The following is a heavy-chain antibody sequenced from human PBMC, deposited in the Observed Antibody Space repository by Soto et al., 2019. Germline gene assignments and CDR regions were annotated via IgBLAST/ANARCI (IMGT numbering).Heavy chain of an antibody. CDR2: IYYSGST. CDR3: ARDTVTPPYYYYYYGMDV. CDR1: GGSISSSSYY. V-gene: IGHV4-39*01. J-gene: IGHJ6*02. D-gene: IGHD4-4*01. Sequence: PSETLSLTCTVSGGSISSSSYYWGWIRQPPGKGLEWIGSIYYSGSTYYNPSLKSRVTISVDTSKNQFSLKLSSVTAADTAVYYCARDTVTPPYYYYYYGMDVWGQGTTVTV.